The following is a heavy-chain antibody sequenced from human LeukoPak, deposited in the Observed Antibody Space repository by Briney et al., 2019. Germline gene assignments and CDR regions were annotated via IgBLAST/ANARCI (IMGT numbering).Heavy chain of an antibody. D-gene: IGHD3-10*01. CDR1: GGSIKSNY. CDR3: AKDRVTMVRGVINPLED. V-gene: IGHV3-23*01. CDR2: ISGRDSTT. Sequence: ETLSLTCTVSGGSIKSNYWSWVRQAPGKGLEWVSGISGRDSTTYYADSVKGRFTISRDNSKNTLYLQMNSLRAEDTAVYYCAKDRVTMVRGVINPLEDWGQGTLVTVSS. J-gene: IGHJ4*02.